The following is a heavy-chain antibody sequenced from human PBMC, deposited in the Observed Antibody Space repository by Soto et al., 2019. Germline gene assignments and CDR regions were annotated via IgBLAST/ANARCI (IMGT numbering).Heavy chain of an antibody. CDR1: GFTFSSHT. D-gene: IGHD3-10*01. CDR3: AKEVRVGGSYYITWNSFDY. J-gene: IGHJ4*02. V-gene: IGHV3-30-3*01. Sequence: QVQLVESGGGVVQPGLSLRLSCEASGFTFSSHTMHWVRQVPDKGLEWVAVISHDGNKKFHADSVKGRFTISRDNFRNTLYLQMNGLSVEDTAVYYCAKEVRVGGSYYITWNSFDYWGQGTLVTVSS. CDR2: ISHDGNKK.